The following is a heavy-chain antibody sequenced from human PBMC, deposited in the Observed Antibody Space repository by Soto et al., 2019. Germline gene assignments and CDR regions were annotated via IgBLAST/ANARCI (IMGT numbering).Heavy chain of an antibody. J-gene: IGHJ6*02. CDR2: ISSSSSTI. D-gene: IGHD3-3*01. Sequence: GGSLRLSCAASGFTFSSYSMNGVRQAPGKGLGWVSYISSSSSTIYYADSVKGRFTISRDNAKNSLYLQMNSLRDEDTAVYYCARDGVYDFWSGPPPYGMDVWGQGTTVTVSS. CDR3: ARDGVYDFWSGPPPYGMDV. CDR1: GFTFSSYS. V-gene: IGHV3-48*02.